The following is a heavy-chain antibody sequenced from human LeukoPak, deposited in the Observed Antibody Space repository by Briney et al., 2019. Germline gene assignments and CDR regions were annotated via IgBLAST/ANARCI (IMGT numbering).Heavy chain of an antibody. D-gene: IGHD3-10*01. V-gene: IGHV1-18*01. J-gene: IGHJ4*02. CDR1: GYTFTSYG. CDR2: ISAYNGNT. CDR3: ARDVDTMVRGVHNFDY. Sequence: ASVKVSCKASGYTFTSYGISWVRQAPGQGLEWMEWISAYNGNTNYAQKLQGRGTMTTDTSTSTAYMELRSLRSDDTAVYYCARDVDTMVRGVHNFDYWGQGTLVTVSS.